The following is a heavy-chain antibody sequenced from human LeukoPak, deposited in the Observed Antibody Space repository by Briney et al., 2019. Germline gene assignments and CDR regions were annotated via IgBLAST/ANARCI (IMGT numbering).Heavy chain of an antibody. CDR3: ARDPARYSGYDYALPLGY. CDR1: GFPFSNYW. V-gene: IGHV3-7*01. J-gene: IGHJ4*02. D-gene: IGHD5-12*01. Sequence: PGGALRLACSASGFPFSNYWISWVRQAPGKGLGWVANIKQDGSETYYMDSVRGRFTVSRDNAGNSLYLQMNSLRAEDTAIYYCARDPARYSGYDYALPLGYWGQGTLVTVSS. CDR2: IKQDGSET.